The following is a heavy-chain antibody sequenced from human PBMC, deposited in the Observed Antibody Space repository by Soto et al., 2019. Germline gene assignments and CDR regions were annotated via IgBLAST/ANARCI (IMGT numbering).Heavy chain of an antibody. V-gene: IGHV3-23*01. CDR2: ISGSGDST. CDR3: AKERSSGWRFDY. Sequence: EVQLLESGGGLVQPGGSLRLSCAASGFTFSTYAMNWVRQAPGKGLEWVSGISGSGDSTYYADYVKGRFTVSRDNSKNTLYLQMNSLRGEDTAVFYCAKERSSGWRFDYWGQGTLVTVSP. D-gene: IGHD6-19*01. J-gene: IGHJ4*02. CDR1: GFTFSTYA.